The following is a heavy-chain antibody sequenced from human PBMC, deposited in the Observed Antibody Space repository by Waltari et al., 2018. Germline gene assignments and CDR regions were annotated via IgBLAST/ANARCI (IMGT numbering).Heavy chain of an antibody. J-gene: IGHJ4*02. CDR1: GFIRLSNG. CDR3: ARGRGVLSDAYFDY. Sequence: QIQLVESGGGVVQPGRSLRLSCAASGFIRLSNGMHWVRQAPGKGLEWVAGIWYDGSRTLYADSVKGRFTISRDNSKNTLSLQMNSLRAEDTALYYCARGRGVLSDAYFDYWGQGTLVTVSS. V-gene: IGHV3-33*01. D-gene: IGHD3-10*01. CDR2: IWYDGSRT.